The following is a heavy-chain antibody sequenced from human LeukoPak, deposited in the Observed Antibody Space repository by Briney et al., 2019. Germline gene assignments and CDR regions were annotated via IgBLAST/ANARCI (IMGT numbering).Heavy chain of an antibody. J-gene: IGHJ4*02. Sequence: GGSLRLSCAASGFTFSTYAMSWVRQAPGKGLKWVSSFRGSGGSTYYADSVKGRFTISRDNSKNTLYLQMNSLRAEDTAVYYCASVGLVYSSGWYLETPFDYWGQGTLVTVSS. V-gene: IGHV3-23*01. CDR1: GFTFSTYA. CDR3: ASVGLVYSSGWYLETPFDY. CDR2: FRGSGGST. D-gene: IGHD6-13*01.